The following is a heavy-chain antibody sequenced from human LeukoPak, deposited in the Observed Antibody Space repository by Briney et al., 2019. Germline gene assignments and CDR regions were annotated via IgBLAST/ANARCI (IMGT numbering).Heavy chain of an antibody. D-gene: IGHD3-22*01. V-gene: IGHV3-21*01. J-gene: IGHJ4*02. CDR3: ARGDYDSSGYYYYFDY. CDR2: ISSSSSYI. CDR1: GFTFSSYS. Sequence: GGSLRLSCAASGFTFSSYSMNRVRQAPGKGLEWVSSISSSSSYIYYADSVKGRFTISRDNAKNSLYLQMNSLRAEDTAVYYCARGDYDSSGYYYYFDYWGQGTLVTVSS.